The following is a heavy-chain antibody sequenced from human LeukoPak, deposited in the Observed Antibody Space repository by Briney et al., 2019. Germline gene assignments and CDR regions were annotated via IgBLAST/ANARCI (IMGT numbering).Heavy chain of an antibody. D-gene: IGHD6-6*01. Sequence: PSETLSLTCTVSGDSISSHYWSWIRQPPGKGLEWIGYIYYTGSTNYNPSLKSRVAISLDTSKNQFSLKLSSVTAADTAVYYCARGQVYWWVVSSSSWFDPWGQGTLVTVSS. V-gene: IGHV4-59*11. CDR1: GDSISSHY. J-gene: IGHJ5*02. CDR2: IYYTGST. CDR3: ARGQVYWWVVSSSSWFDP.